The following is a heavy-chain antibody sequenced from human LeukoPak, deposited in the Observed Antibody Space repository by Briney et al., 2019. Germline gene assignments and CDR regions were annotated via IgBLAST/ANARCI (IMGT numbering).Heavy chain of an antibody. V-gene: IGHV3-66*01. CDR3: AREGPPAYDISIGYYSGWFDP. Sequence: GGSLRLSCAASGFTVSSVYMSWVRQAPGKGLEWVSVIYSGGSTTYADSVKGRFTISRDNSKNTLNLQMNRLRAEDTAVYYCAREGPPAYDISIGYYSGWFDPRGQGTLVTVSS. D-gene: IGHD3-9*01. CDR2: IYSGGST. CDR1: GFTVSSVY. J-gene: IGHJ5*02.